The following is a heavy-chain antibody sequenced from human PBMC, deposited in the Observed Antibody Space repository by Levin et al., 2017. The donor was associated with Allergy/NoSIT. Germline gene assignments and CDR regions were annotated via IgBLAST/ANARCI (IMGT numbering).Heavy chain of an antibody. CDR3: ARDHVKWGYYDSSGYFPPNDY. CDR2: ISYDGSNK. V-gene: IGHV3-30-3*01. CDR1: GFTFSSYA. D-gene: IGHD3-22*01. Sequence: QRGESLKISCAASGFTFSSYAMHWVRQAPGKGLEWVAVISYDGSNKYYADSVKGRFTISRDNSKNTLYLQMNSLRAEDTAVYYCARDHVKWGYYDSSGYFPPNDYWGQGTLVTVSS. J-gene: IGHJ4*02.